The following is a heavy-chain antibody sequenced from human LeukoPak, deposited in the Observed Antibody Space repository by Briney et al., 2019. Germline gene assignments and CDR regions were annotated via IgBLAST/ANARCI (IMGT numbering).Heavy chain of an antibody. CDR1: GFTFSSYE. CDR3: ASGQLRPYFDY. CDR2: ISSSGSTI. Sequence: GGSLRLSCAASGFTFSSYETNWVRQAPGKGLEWVSYISSSGSTIYYADSVKGRFTISRDNAKNSLYLQMNSLRAEDTAVYYCASGQLRPYFDYWGQGTLVTVSS. D-gene: IGHD1-26*01. V-gene: IGHV3-48*03. J-gene: IGHJ4*02.